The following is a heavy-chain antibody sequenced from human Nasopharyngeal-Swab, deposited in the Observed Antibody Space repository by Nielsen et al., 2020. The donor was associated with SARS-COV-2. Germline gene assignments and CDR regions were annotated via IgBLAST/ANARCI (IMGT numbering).Heavy chain of an antibody. CDR3: ARVSRAISGDY. V-gene: IGHV3-7*01. J-gene: IGHJ4*02. D-gene: IGHD1-20*01. Sequence: GESLKISCAYSGFTFSNYLMSWFRQAPGRGLEWVANIKEDGSAKYYVDSVKGRFTISRDTAEKSLYLEMNSLRAEDTAVYYCARVSRAISGDYWGQGTLVTVSS. CDR1: GFTFSNYL. CDR2: IKEDGSAK.